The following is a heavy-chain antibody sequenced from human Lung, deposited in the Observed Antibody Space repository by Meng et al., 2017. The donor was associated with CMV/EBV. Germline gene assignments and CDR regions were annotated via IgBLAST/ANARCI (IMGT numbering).Heavy chain of an antibody. V-gene: IGHV4-59*01. J-gene: IGHJ6*04. CDR3: ARDGSLVRLAV. Sequence: SETLSLXCTVSGGSISSYYWSWIRQPPGKGLEWIGYIYYSGSTNYNPSLKSRVTISVDTSKNQFSLKLSSVTAADTAVYYCARDGSLVRLAVWGTGTTVPVAS. CDR1: GGSISSYY. CDR2: IYYSGST. D-gene: IGHD1-26*01.